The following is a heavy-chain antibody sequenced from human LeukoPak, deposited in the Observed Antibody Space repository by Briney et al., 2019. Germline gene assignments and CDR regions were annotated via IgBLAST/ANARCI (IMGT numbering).Heavy chain of an antibody. CDR2: ISYDGSNK. Sequence: QAGGSLRLSCAASGFTFGSYSMNWVRQAPGKGLEWVAVISYDGSNKYYADSVKGRFTISRDNSKNTLYLQMNSLRAEDTAVYYCAKDAREWFGELLGIDYWGQGTLVTVSS. CDR3: AKDAREWFGELLGIDY. D-gene: IGHD3-10*01. V-gene: IGHV3-30*18. CDR1: GFTFGSYS. J-gene: IGHJ4*02.